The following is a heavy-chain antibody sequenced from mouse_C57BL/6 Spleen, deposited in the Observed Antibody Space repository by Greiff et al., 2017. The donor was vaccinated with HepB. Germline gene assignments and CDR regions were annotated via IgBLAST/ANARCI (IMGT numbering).Heavy chain of an antibody. CDR1: GYTFTSYW. Sequence: QVQLQQPGAELVKPGASVKLSCKASGYTFTSYWMHWVKQRPGQGLEWIGMIHPNSGSTNYNEKFKSKATLTVDKSSSTAYMQLSSLPSEDSAVSCGACFDGCYGFDVWGTGTTVTVSS. V-gene: IGHV1-64*01. CDR3: ACFDGCYGFDV. CDR2: IHPNSGST. J-gene: IGHJ1*03. D-gene: IGHD2-3*01.